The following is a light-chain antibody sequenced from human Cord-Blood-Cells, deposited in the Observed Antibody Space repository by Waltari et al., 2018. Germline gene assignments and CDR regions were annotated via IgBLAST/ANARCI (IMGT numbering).Light chain of an antibody. CDR3: AAWDDSLSGRV. CDR2: RNN. V-gene: IGLV1-47*01. CDR1: SSNIGRHY. Sequence: QSVLTQPPSASGTPGQRLTLSWSGSSSNIGRHYVYWYQQLPGTAPKLLIYRNNQRPSGVPDRFSGSKSGTSASLAISGLRSEDEADYYCAAWDDSLSGRVFGGGTKLTVL. J-gene: IGLJ3*02.